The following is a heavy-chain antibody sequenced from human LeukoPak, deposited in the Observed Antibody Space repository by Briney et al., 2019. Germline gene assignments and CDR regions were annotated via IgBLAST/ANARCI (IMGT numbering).Heavy chain of an antibody. D-gene: IGHD6-13*01. Sequence: KDGESLRISCKGSGYSFTSYWMSWVRQMPGKGLEWMGRIDPSDSYTNYSPSFQGHVTISADKSISTAYLQWSSLKASDTAMYYCARLRPWHGEAAAGYGVDYWGQGTLVTVSS. V-gene: IGHV5-10-1*01. J-gene: IGHJ4*02. CDR1: GYSFTSYW. CDR3: ARLRPWHGEAAAGYGVDY. CDR2: IDPSDSYT.